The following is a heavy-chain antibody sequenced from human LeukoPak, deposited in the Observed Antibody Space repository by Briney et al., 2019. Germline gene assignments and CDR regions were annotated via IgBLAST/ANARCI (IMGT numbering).Heavy chain of an antibody. Sequence: SGGSLRLSCAASGFTFSSYSMNWVRQAPGKGLEWVSSISSSSSYIYYADSVKGRFTISRDNAKNSLYLQMNSLRAEDTAVYYCARAAPHYDILTGYYTMNDAFDIWGQGTMVTVSS. D-gene: IGHD3-9*01. V-gene: IGHV3-21*01. CDR2: ISSSSSYI. CDR3: ARAAPHYDILTGYYTMNDAFDI. J-gene: IGHJ3*02. CDR1: GFTFSSYS.